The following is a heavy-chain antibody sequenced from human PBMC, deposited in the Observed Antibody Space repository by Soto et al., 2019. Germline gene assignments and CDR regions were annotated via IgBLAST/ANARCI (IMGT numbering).Heavy chain of an antibody. V-gene: IGHV4-61*01. CDR2: LYDSGST. CDR3: ARGEYCDNCVCNNSFYFAY. D-gene: IGHD2-8*01. Sequence: SETLSLTCTVSGGSVSSGNFHWGWIRQPPGKGLEWIGYLYDSGSTNYNLSLKSRATIPVDTSKNQFSLSLRSVTAADTAVYYCARGEYCDNCVCNNSFYFAYWGQGTQVTVSS. CDR1: GGSVSSGNFH. J-gene: IGHJ4*02.